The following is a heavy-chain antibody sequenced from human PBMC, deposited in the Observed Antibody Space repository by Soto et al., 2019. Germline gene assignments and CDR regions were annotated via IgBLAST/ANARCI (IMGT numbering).Heavy chain of an antibody. CDR1: GGSFSGYS. J-gene: IGHJ4*02. Sequence: ETLSLTCAVYGGSFSGYSWNWIRQPPGKGLEWIGEINHSGSTNYNPSLKSRVTISLDTSKNQFSLRLTSLTAADTAVYFCARAPQIVAMGRPFDYWGQGILVTVSS. V-gene: IGHV4-34*01. CDR2: INHSGST. CDR3: ARAPQIVAMGRPFDY. D-gene: IGHD5-12*01.